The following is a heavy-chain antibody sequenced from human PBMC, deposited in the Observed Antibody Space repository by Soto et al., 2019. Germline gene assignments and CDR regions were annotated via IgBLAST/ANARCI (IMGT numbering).Heavy chain of an antibody. D-gene: IGHD2-15*01. V-gene: IGHV3-74*01. CDR1: GFTFSYYW. J-gene: IGHJ3*02. CDR3: ARGDRGSFDI. CDR2: IHSDGTTT. Sequence: ELKLVESGGGLVQPGGSLRLSCAASGFTFSYYWMHWVRQAPGTGLVWVSHIHSDGTTTTYADSVKGRFTVSRDNTKNTLYLQMHSLRAEDTAVYYCARGDRGSFDIWGQETVAIVSS.